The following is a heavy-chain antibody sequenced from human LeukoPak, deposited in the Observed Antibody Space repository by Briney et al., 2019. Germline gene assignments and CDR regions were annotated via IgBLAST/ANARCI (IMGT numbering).Heavy chain of an antibody. CDR1: GGSISSRSYY. CDR2: IYYSGST. CDR3: ARVLRGITMIVVAYYMDV. D-gene: IGHD3-22*01. Sequence: PSETLSLTCTVSGGSISSRSYYWGWIRQPPGKGLEWIGSIYYSGSTYYNPSLKSRVTISVDTSKNQFSLKLSSVTAADTAVYYCARVLRGITMIVVAYYMDVWGKGTTVTVSS. J-gene: IGHJ6*03. V-gene: IGHV4-39*07.